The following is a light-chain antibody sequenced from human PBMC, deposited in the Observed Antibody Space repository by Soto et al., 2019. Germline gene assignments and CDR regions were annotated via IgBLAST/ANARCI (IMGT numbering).Light chain of an antibody. J-gene: IGLJ1*01. CDR1: HNDIGTYDY. V-gene: IGLV2-14*03. CDR2: GVT. Sequence: QCVLTQPTSVCGSPGQSITISCTGNHNDIGTYDYVSWYQQHPGRAPRLLIHGVTTRPSGISGRFSASKSGLTASLTISGLQPEDEADYYCSSFTSNRIYVFGPGTKLTV. CDR3: SSFTSNRIYV.